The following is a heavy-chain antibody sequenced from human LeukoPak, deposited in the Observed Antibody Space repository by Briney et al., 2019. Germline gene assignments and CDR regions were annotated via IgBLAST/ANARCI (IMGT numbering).Heavy chain of an antibody. CDR3: ARGLVDTISKSFDY. Sequence: SSETLSLTCAVYGGSFSGYYWSWIRQPPGKGLEWIGEINHSGSTNYNPSLKSRVTISVDTSKNQFSLKLSSVTAADTAVYYCARGLVDTISKSFDYWGQGTLVTVSS. CDR1: GGSFSGYY. V-gene: IGHV4-34*01. J-gene: IGHJ4*02. CDR2: INHSGST. D-gene: IGHD5-12*01.